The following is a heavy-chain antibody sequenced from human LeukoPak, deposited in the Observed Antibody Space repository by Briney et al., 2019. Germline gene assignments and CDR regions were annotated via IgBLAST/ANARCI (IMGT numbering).Heavy chain of an antibody. CDR1: GGSISSGSYY. V-gene: IGHV4-61*02. Sequence: SETLSLTCTVSGGSISSGSYYWSWIRQPAGKGLEWIGRIYTSGSTNYNPSLKSRVTISVDTSKNQFSLKLSSVTAADTAVYYCARDRYCSSTSCYASSNAFDIWGQGTMVTVSS. CDR2: IYTSGST. CDR3: ARDRYCSSTSCYASSNAFDI. D-gene: IGHD2-2*01. J-gene: IGHJ3*02.